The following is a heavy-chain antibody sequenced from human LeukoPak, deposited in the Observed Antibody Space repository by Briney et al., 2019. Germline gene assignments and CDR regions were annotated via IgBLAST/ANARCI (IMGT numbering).Heavy chain of an antibody. CDR3: ARDLMLTSGAFDI. D-gene: IGHD4-17*01. CDR2: IYFSGST. J-gene: IGHJ3*02. Sequence: SETLSLTCTVSGGSISSGGYHWSWIRQHPGKGLEWIGYIYFSGSTYYNPSLKSRVTISGDTSKNQFSLKLSSVTAADTAVYYCARDLMLTSGAFDIWGQGTKVTVSS. CDR1: GGSISSGGYH. V-gene: IGHV4-31*03.